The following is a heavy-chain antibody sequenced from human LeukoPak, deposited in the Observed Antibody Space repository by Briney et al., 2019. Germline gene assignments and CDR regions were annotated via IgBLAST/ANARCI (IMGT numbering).Heavy chain of an antibody. CDR1: GFTFSNYW. CDR2: IKQDRNEK. J-gene: IGHJ4*02. CDR3: AKTGGIAAAH. D-gene: IGHD6-13*01. Sequence: GGSLRLSCAASGFTFSNYWMSWVRQAPGKGLEWVANIKQDRNEKYYVDSVKGRFTISRDNAKNSLYLQMNSLRAEDTALYYCAKTGGIAAAHWGQGTLVTVSS. V-gene: IGHV3-7*03.